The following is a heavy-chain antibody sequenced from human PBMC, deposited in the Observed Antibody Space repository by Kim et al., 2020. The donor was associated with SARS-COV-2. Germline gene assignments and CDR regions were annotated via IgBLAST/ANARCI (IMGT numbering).Heavy chain of an antibody. CDR1: GFTFSSYW. V-gene: IGHV3-74*01. J-gene: IGHJ4*02. Sequence: GGSLRLSCAGSGFTFSSYWLHWVRQAPGKGLVWVSRINTDGSTTSYADSMKGRFTISRDNAKNTLYLQMNSLRAEDTAVYYCARVPSGTYHFDYWGQGTLVTVSS. CDR3: ARVPSGTYHFDY. CDR2: INTDGSTT. D-gene: IGHD1-26*01.